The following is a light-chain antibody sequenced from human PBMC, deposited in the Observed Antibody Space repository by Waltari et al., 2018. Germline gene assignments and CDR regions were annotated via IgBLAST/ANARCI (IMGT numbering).Light chain of an antibody. J-gene: IGKJ2*01. V-gene: IGKV1-39*01. CDR2: AAS. Sequence: DIQMTQSPSSLSASVGDRVTITCRASQSISSYLNWYQQKPGKAPQLLIYAASSLQSGVPSRFSGSGSGTDFTLTISSLQPEDFATYYCQQSYSTPVLTFGQGTKLEIK. CDR3: QQSYSTPVLT. CDR1: QSISSY.